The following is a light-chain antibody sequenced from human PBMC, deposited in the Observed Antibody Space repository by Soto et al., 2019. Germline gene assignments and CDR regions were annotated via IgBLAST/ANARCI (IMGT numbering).Light chain of an antibody. V-gene: IGKV1-39*01. J-gene: IGKJ2*02. Sequence: DIQMTQSPSSLSAYVGDRVSITCQTSQIISTYLNWYQQKPGEAPRLLIYAASSLQSGVPSRFSGSGSGTDFTLTITSLQPEDFATYYCQQGYTTPRTFGQGTKLEI. CDR3: QQGYTTPRT. CDR2: AAS. CDR1: QIISTY.